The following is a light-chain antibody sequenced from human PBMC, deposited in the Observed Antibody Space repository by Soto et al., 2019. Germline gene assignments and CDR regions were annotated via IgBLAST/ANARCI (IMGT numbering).Light chain of an antibody. CDR2: DVS. CDR1: SSDVGGYNY. CDR3: NAYTSSGTGV. J-gene: IGLJ1*01. Sequence: QSALTQPASVSGSPGQSITISCTGTSSDVGGYNYVSWYQQHPGKAPKLMSYDVSNRPSGVSNRFSGSKSGNTASLTISGLQPEDEADYYCNAYTSSGTGVFGTGTKVTVL. V-gene: IGLV2-14*01.